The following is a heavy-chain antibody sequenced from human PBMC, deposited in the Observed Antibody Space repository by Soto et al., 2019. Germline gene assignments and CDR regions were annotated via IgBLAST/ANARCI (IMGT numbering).Heavy chain of an antibody. CDR2: IYYSGCT. Sequence: SETLSLTCSGSGGSISSSSYYWGWIRQPPGKVLEWIGSIYYSGCTYYNPSLKSRVTISVDTSKNQFSLKLSSVTAADTAVYYCASPKIAFYNWFDPWGQGTLVTVSS. D-gene: IGHD3-3*02. J-gene: IGHJ5*02. V-gene: IGHV4-39*01. CDR3: ASPKIAFYNWFDP. CDR1: GGSISSSSYY.